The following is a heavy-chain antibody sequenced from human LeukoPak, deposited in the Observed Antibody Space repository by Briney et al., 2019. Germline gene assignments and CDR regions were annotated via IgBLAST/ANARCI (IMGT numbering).Heavy chain of an antibody. V-gene: IGHV3-30*04. D-gene: IGHD3-16*02. J-gene: IGHJ6*02. CDR3: ARGGDYDYVWRRYRRSWRLDV. CDR2: ISYDGSNK. Sequence: GGSLRLSCAASGFTFSSYAMHWVRQAPGKGLEWVAVISYDGSNKYYADSVKGRFTISRDNSKNTLYLQMNSLRAEDTAVYYCARGGDYDYVWRRYRRSWRLDVWGQGTTVTVSS. CDR1: GFTFSSYA.